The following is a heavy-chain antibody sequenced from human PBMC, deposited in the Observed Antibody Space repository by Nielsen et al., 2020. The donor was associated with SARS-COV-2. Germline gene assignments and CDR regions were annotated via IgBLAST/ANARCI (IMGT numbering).Heavy chain of an antibody. Sequence: ASVKVSCKASGYAFTSYAMHWVRQAPGQRLEWMGWINAGNGNTKYSQKFQGRVTMTRDTSANIAYMELSSLSSEDTAVYYCARITPSSGWDYWGQGTLVTVSS. D-gene: IGHD6-19*01. CDR1: GYAFTSYA. CDR3: ARITPSSGWDY. CDR2: INAGNGNT. V-gene: IGHV1-3*01. J-gene: IGHJ4*02.